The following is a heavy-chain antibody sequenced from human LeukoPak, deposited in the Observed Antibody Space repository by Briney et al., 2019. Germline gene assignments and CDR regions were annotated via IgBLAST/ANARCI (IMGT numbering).Heavy chain of an antibody. V-gene: IGHV3-30*02. Sequence: GGSLRLSCAASGFTFSNYGMHWVRQAPGKGLEWVAFIRYDGSNKYYADSVKGRFTISRDNSKNTLHLQMHSLRVEDTAIYYCAKGRCGGDCYPWFSDNWGQGALVTASS. J-gene: IGHJ4*02. CDR3: AKGRCGGDCYPWFSDN. D-gene: IGHD2-21*02. CDR2: IRYDGSNK. CDR1: GFTFSNYG.